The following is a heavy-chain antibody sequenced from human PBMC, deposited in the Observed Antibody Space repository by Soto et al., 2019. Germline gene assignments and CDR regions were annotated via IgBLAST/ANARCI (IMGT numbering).Heavy chain of an antibody. D-gene: IGHD1-7*01. Sequence: GASVKVSCKVSGYTLTELSMHWVRRAPGKGLEWMGGFDPEDGETIYAQKFQGRVTMTEDTSTDTAYMELSSLRSEDTAVYYCATAPGTRGIIYYYYYGMDVWGQGTTVTVSS. CDR1: GYTLTELS. J-gene: IGHJ6*02. CDR3: ATAPGTRGIIYYYYYGMDV. V-gene: IGHV1-24*01. CDR2: FDPEDGET.